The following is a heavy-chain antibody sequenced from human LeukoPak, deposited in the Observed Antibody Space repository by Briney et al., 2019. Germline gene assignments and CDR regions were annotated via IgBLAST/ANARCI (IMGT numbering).Heavy chain of an antibody. D-gene: IGHD5-24*01. J-gene: IGHJ4*02. Sequence: ASVKVSCKASGYTFTGHYMHWVRQAPGQGLEWMGWINPNSGGTNYAQKFQGRVTMTRDTSISTAYMELSRLRSDDTAVYYCARAWRYNFSPLDYWGQGTLVTVSS. CDR3: ARAWRYNFSPLDY. V-gene: IGHV1-2*02. CDR2: INPNSGGT. CDR1: GYTFTGHY.